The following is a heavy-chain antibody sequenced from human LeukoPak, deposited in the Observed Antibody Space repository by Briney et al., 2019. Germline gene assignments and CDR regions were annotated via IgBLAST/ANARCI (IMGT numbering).Heavy chain of an antibody. CDR1: GFTFSSYA. J-gene: IGHJ4*02. D-gene: IGHD3-22*01. Sequence: PGGSLRLSCAASGFTFSSYAMHWVRQAPGKGLEWVAVISYDGSNKYYADSVKGRFTISRDNSKSTLYLQMNSLRAEDTAVYYCARDGGYYDSSGYYGGYFDYWGQGTLVTVSS. V-gene: IGHV3-30*04. CDR2: ISYDGSNK. CDR3: ARDGGYYDSSGYYGGYFDY.